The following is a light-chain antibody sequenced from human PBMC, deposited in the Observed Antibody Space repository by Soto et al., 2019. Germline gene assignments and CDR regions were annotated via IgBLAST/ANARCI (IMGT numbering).Light chain of an antibody. CDR2: HTS. CDR1: ESVTSS. V-gene: IGKV3-11*01. Sequence: EIVLTQSPATLSLSPGERATLSCRASESVTSSLAWYRQKPGQAPRLLIYHTSNRATGVPARFSGSGSGTDFTLPISRLEPEDFAVYYCQQRSHWPAFTFGPGAKVDIK. CDR3: QQRSHWPAFT. J-gene: IGKJ3*01.